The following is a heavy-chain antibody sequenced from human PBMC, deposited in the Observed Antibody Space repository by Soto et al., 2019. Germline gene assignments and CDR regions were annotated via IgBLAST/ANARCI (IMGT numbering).Heavy chain of an antibody. CDR2: INHSGST. Sequence: PSETLSLTCAVYGGSFSGYYWSWVRQPPGKGLEWIGEINHSGSTNYNPSLKSRVTISVDTSKNQFSLKLSSVTAADTAVYYCASAGVVAATHNWFDPWGQGTRVTVS. CDR1: GGSFSGYY. V-gene: IGHV4-34*01. J-gene: IGHJ5*02. CDR3: ASAGVVAATHNWFDP. D-gene: IGHD2-15*01.